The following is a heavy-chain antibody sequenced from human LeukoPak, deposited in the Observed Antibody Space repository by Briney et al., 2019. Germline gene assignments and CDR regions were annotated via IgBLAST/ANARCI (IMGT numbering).Heavy chain of an antibody. V-gene: IGHV1-2*02. CDR3: AREEGANYYGPLDY. CDR1: GYTFTGYY. J-gene: IGHJ4*02. Sequence: ASVKVSCKASGYTFTGYYMHWGRQAPGQGLEWMGWINPNSGGTNYAQKFQGRVTMTRDTSISTAYMELSRLRSDDTAVYYCAREEGANYYGPLDYWGQGTLVTVSS. D-gene: IGHD3-10*01. CDR2: INPNSGGT.